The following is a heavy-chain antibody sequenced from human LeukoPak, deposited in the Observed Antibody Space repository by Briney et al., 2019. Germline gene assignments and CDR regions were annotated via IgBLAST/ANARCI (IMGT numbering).Heavy chain of an antibody. D-gene: IGHD3-16*01. CDR3: ARARVGIGGFDY. V-gene: IGHV4-30-2*01. J-gene: IGHJ4*02. CDR1: GGSISSGGYS. Sequence: SETLSLTCAVSGGSISSGGYSWGWIRQRPGKGLEWIGYIYHSGSTYYNPSLKSRVTISVDRSKNQFSLKLSSVTAADTAVYYCARARVGIGGFDYWGQGTLVTVSS. CDR2: IYHSGST.